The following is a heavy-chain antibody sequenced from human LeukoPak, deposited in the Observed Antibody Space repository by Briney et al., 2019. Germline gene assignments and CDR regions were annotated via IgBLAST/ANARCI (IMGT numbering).Heavy chain of an antibody. D-gene: IGHD6-13*01. CDR3: ARAWAAAGTRFDY. Sequence: SETLSLTCTVSGGSISSYYWSWIRQPAGKGLEWVGRIYTTGSTNYNPSLKSRVTMSVDTSTNQFSLKLSSVTAADTAVYYCARAWAAAGTRFDYWGQGTLVTVSS. J-gene: IGHJ4*02. CDR1: GGSISSYY. V-gene: IGHV4-4*07. CDR2: IYTTGST.